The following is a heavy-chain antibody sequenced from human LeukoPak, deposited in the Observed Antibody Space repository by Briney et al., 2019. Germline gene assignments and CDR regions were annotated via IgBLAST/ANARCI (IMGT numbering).Heavy chain of an antibody. Sequence: PGGSLRLSCAASGFTVSSNYMSWVRQAPGKGRGWVSVIYSGGSTYYADSVKGRFTISRDNSKNTLYLQMNSLRAEDTAVYYCARGRGYYYYMDVWGKGTTVTISS. V-gene: IGHV3-53*01. CDR3: ARGRGYYYYMDV. D-gene: IGHD1-1*01. CDR1: GFTVSSNY. CDR2: IYSGGST. J-gene: IGHJ6*03.